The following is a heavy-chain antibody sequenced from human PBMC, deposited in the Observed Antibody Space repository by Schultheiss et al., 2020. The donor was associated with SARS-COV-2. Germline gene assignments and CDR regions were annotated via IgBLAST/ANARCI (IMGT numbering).Heavy chain of an antibody. CDR2: IKQDGYEI. CDR3: VIWVRGLGY. CDR1: GFAFSNHW. J-gene: IGHJ4*02. V-gene: IGHV3-7*05. Sequence: GESLKISCAASGFAFSNHWMSWVRQAPGKGLEFVANIKQDGYEINYVDSVQGRFTISRDNAKNSLYLEMNSLKIEDTAVYYCVIWVRGLGYWGQGTLVTVSS. D-gene: IGHD5-18*01.